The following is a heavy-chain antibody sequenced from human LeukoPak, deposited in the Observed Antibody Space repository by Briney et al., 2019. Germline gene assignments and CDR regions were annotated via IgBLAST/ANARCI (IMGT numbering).Heavy chain of an antibody. D-gene: IGHD1-26*01. Sequence: GGSLRPSCAASGFTFRSYAMSWVRQAPGKGLEWVSVISGSGGSTYYADSVKGRFTISRDNSKNTLYLQMSSLRAEDTAVYYCAKGLYSGSYDGFDSWGQGALVTVSS. V-gene: IGHV3-23*01. CDR1: GFTFRSYA. J-gene: IGHJ4*02. CDR2: ISGSGGST. CDR3: AKGLYSGSYDGFDS.